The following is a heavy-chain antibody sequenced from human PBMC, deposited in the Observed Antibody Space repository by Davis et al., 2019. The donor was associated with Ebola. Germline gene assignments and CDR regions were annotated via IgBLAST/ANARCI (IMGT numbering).Heavy chain of an antibody. CDR3: RRGGIYGNSGEDF. V-gene: IGHV3-74*01. J-gene: IGHJ4*02. Sequence: GESLKISCAASGFTFNNYWMHWVRQTPGKGLVWVSRINGDGSSTSYADSVKGRFTISRDNAKNTLNLQMNSLRDEDTAVYYCRRGGIYGNSGEDFWGQGTRVTVSS. CDR2: INGDGSST. CDR1: GFTFNNYW. D-gene: IGHD4-23*01.